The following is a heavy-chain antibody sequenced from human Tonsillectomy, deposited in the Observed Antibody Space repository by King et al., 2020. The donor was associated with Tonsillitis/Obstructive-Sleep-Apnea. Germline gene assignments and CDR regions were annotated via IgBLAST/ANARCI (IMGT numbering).Heavy chain of an antibody. CDR1: GGSISSYY. CDR3: ARDVSSSPYNWFDP. D-gene: IGHD6-13*01. Sequence: QLQESGPGLVKPSETLSLTCTVSGGSISSYYWSWIRQPAGKGLEWIGLIDTSGNTNYNPSLKTRVTMSVDTSKNQFSLKLSSVTAADTAVYYCARDVSSSPYNWFDPWGQGILVTVSS. J-gene: IGHJ5*02. CDR2: IDTSGNT. V-gene: IGHV4-4*07.